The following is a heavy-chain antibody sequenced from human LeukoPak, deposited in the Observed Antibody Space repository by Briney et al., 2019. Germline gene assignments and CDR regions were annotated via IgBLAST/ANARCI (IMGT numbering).Heavy chain of an antibody. CDR2: ITSSSGTI. CDR3: AKGTRRYYYDSSGYLDAFDI. V-gene: IGHV3-48*01. Sequence: GGSLRLSCAASGFSFNGYSMNWVRQAPGKGLEWISYITSSSGTIYYADSVKGRFTISRENSKNTLYLQMNSLRAEDTAVYYCAKGTRRYYYDSSGYLDAFDIWGQGTMVTVSS. D-gene: IGHD3-22*01. CDR1: GFSFNGYS. J-gene: IGHJ3*02.